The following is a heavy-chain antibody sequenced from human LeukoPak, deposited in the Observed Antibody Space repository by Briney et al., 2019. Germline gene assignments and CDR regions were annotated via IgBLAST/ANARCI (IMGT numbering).Heavy chain of an antibody. CDR3: ARGMQQLHHFDS. CDR1: GGSISSYY. CDR2: IYCSGST. V-gene: IGHV4-59*01. D-gene: IGHD6-13*01. J-gene: IGHJ4*02. Sequence: SSETLSLTCAVSGGSISSYYWSWIRQPSGKGLEWIGYIYCSGSTNYNPSLKSRATISVDTSKNQFSLKLLSVTAADTAVYYCARGMQQLHHFDSWGRGTLDTLSS.